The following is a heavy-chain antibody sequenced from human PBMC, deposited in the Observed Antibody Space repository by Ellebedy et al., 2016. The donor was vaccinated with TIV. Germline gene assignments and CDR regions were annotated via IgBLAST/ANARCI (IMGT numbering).Heavy chain of an antibody. Sequence: PGGSLRLSCEVSGFIISDEWMSWVRQAPGKGLEWVAHINPDGSAEYYVDSVKGRFSISRDNAKRSLFLQMNSLRVDDTAVYYCVTWDQDYGRWGQGSLVTISS. CDR2: INPDGSAE. CDR3: VTWDQDYGR. D-gene: IGHD3-10*01. J-gene: IGHJ4*02. CDR1: GFIISDEW. V-gene: IGHV3-7*03.